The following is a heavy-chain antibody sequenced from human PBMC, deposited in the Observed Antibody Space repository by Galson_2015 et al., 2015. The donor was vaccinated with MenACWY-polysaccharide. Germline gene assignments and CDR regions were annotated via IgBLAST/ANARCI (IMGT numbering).Heavy chain of an antibody. D-gene: IGHD6-19*01. J-gene: IGHJ4*02. CDR2: ISGSGGST. Sequence: SLRLSCAASGFTFSSYAMSWVRQAPGKGLEWVSTISGSGGSTYYADSVKGRFTISRDNSKNTLYLQMNSLRAEATAVYYCAKELSLGVSGTPGDYWGQATLVTVSS. CDR3: AKELSLGVSGTPGDY. V-gene: IGHV3-23*01. CDR1: GFTFSSYA.